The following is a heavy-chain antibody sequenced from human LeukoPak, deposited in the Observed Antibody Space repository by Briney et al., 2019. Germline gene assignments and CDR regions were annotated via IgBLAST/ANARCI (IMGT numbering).Heavy chain of an antibody. Sequence: GGSLRLSCAASGFTFDDYAMHWVRQAPGKGLEWVSSISWNSGSIGYADSVKGRFTISRDNAKNSLSLQMNSLRAEDTALYYCAKAADILTGFDSWGQGTLVTVSS. D-gene: IGHD3-9*01. CDR2: ISWNSGSI. V-gene: IGHV3-9*01. J-gene: IGHJ4*02. CDR1: GFTFDDYA. CDR3: AKAADILTGFDS.